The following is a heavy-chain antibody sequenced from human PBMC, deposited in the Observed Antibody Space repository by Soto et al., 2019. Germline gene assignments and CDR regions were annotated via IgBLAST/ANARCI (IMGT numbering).Heavy chain of an antibody. CDR3: ARDLWLLGYYGMDV. CDR2: LWYDGSNK. CDR1: GFTFSSYG. J-gene: IGHJ6*02. Sequence: QVQLVESGGGVVQPGRSLRLSCAASGFTFSSYGMHWVRQAPGKGLEWVAVLWYDGSNKYYADSVKGRFTISRDNSKNTLSLQMNSLRAEDTAVYYCARDLWLLGYYGMDVWGQGTTVTVSS. V-gene: IGHV3-33*01. D-gene: IGHD3-9*01.